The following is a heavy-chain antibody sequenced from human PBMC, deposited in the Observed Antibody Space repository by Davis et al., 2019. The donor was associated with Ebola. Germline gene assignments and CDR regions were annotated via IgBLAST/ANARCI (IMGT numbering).Heavy chain of an antibody. CDR1: GFTFSSYA. J-gene: IGHJ6*04. D-gene: IGHD4-17*01. Sequence: PGGSLRLSCAASGFTFSSYAMHWVRQAPGKGLEWVAVISYDGSNKYYADSVKGRFTISRDNSKNTLYLQMNSLRAEDTAVYYCARGAYGDYLDLRYGMDVWGKGTTVTVSS. V-gene: IGHV3-30*04. CDR2: ISYDGSNK. CDR3: ARGAYGDYLDLRYGMDV.